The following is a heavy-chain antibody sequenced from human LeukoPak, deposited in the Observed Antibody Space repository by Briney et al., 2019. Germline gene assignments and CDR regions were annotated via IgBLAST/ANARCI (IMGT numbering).Heavy chain of an antibody. J-gene: IGHJ3*02. CDR3: ARRGAVTYAFDI. D-gene: IGHD4-17*01. Sequence: GGSLRLSCAASGFTFSGYNMNWVRQAPGKGLEWVSSITSTGTYTFYADSVKGRFTITRDNAKNTLYLQMKSLRADDTAIYYCARRGAVTYAFDIWGQGTMVTVSS. CDR1: GFTFSGYN. CDR2: ITSTGTYT. V-gene: IGHV3-21*04.